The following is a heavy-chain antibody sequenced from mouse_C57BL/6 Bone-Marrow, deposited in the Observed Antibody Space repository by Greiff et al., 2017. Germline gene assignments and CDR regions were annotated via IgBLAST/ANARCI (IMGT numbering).Heavy chain of an antibody. CDR2: IDPSDSNT. J-gene: IGHJ2*01. V-gene: IGHV1-50*01. CDR3: AIYFDY. CDR1: GYTFTSYW. Sequence: VQLQQPGAELVKPGASVKLSCKASGYTFTSYWMQWVKQRPGQGLEWIGEIDPSDSNTNYNQKFKGKATLTVDTSSSTAYMQLSSLTSEDSAVYYCAIYFDYWGQGTTLTVSS.